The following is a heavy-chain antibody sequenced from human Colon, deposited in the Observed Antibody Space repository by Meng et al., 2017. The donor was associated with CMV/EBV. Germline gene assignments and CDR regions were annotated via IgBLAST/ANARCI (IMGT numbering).Heavy chain of an antibody. CDR3: ARDSVIPLSGGMDV. V-gene: IGHV3-13*01. CDR1: GFTFSSYD. Sequence: GESLKISCAASGFTFSSYDMHWVRQATGKGLEWVSAIGTAGDTYYPGSVKGRFTISRDKTKNTLFLQMNSLRTEDTAVYYCARDSVIPLSGGMDVWGLGTTVTVSS. CDR2: IGTAGDT. D-gene: IGHD3-16*02. J-gene: IGHJ6*02.